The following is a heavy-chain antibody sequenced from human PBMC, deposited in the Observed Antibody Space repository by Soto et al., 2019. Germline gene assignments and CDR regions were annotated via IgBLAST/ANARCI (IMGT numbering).Heavy chain of an antibody. J-gene: IGHJ5*02. CDR3: AASPYSGYDSDWFDP. V-gene: IGHV1-58*02. CDR2: IVVGSGNT. D-gene: IGHD5-12*01. Sequence: SGKVSCKASGFTFTSSAMQWVRQARGQRLEWIGWIVVGSGNTNYAQKFQERVTITRDMSTSTAYMELSSLRSEDTAVYYCAASPYSGYDSDWFDPWGQGTLVTVSS. CDR1: GFTFTSSA.